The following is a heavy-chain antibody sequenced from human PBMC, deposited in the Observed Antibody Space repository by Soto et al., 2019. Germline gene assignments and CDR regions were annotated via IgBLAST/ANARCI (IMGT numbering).Heavy chain of an antibody. CDR2: IYTTGST. V-gene: IGHV4-4*07. D-gene: IGHD3-22*01. CDR3: ARGPSSGYFDY. CDR1: GGSMSSIY. Sequence: PSETLSLTCTVSGGSMSSIYWSWIRQPAGKGLEWIGRIYTTGSTDYNPSLKSRVTMSVDTSKNQFSLKLSSVTAADTAVYYCARGPSSGYFDYWGQGTLVTASS. J-gene: IGHJ4*02.